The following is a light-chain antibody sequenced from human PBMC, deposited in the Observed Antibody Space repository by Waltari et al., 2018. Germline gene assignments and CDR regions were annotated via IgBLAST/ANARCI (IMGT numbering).Light chain of an antibody. CDR3: QQYGSSPWT. J-gene: IGKJ1*01. Sequence: EIVLTQSPGTLSLSPGERATLSCRASQSVSNSYLAWYQQKPGQAPRLPIYGASSRATGIPDRFSGSGSGTDFTLTISRLEPEDFAVYYCQQYGSSPWTFGQGTKVEIK. CDR1: QSVSNSY. V-gene: IGKV3-20*01. CDR2: GAS.